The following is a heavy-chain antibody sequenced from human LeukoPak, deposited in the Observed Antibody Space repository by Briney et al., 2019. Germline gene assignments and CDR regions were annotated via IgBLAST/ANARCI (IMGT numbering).Heavy chain of an antibody. CDR3: ARDEPGDDSSGSRSRNDY. CDR1: GYTFTSYY. J-gene: IGHJ4*02. CDR2: INPSGGST. Sequence: ASVKVSCKASGYTFTSYYMHWVRQASGQGLEWMGIINPSGGSTSYAQKFQGRVTMTRDTSTSTVYMELSSLRSEDTAVYYCARDEPGDDSSGSRSRNDYWGQGTLVTVSS. V-gene: IGHV1-46*01. D-gene: IGHD3-22*01.